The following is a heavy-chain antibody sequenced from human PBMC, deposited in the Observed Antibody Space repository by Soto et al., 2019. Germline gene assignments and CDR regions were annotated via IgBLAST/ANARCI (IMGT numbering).Heavy chain of an antibody. V-gene: IGHV4-31*03. CDR2: IYYSGST. Sequence: SETLSLTCTVSGGSISSGGYYWSWIRQHPGKGLEWIGYIYYSGSTYYNPSLKSRVTISVDTSKNQFSLKLSSVTAADTAVYYCARVMMNAFEIWGQGTMVTVSS. D-gene: IGHD3-16*01. J-gene: IGHJ3*02. CDR3: ARVMMNAFEI. CDR1: GGSISSGGYY.